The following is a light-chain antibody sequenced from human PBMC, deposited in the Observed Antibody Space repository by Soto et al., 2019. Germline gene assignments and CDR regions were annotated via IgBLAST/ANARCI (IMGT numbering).Light chain of an antibody. CDR2: FAS. CDR1: QTVSNN. CDR3: QQYNKWPLT. J-gene: IGKJ4*01. V-gene: IGKV3-15*01. Sequence: EIVMTQSPATLSVSPGEKATLSCRASQTVSNNLAGYQQKPGQAPRLLIYFASTRATGIPARFSGSGSGTEFTLTISSLQSEDFAVYYCQQYNKWPLTFGGGTKVETK.